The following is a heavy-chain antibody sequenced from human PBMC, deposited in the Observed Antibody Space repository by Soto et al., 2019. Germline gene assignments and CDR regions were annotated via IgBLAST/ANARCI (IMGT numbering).Heavy chain of an antibody. CDR2: ISGSGGSP. CDR3: AKARCTSNTRYVPAY. D-gene: IGHD2-8*01. V-gene: IGHV3-23*01. J-gene: IGHJ4*02. CDR1: GFTFSGHT. Sequence: TGGSLRLSCAASGFTFSGHTMSWVRQAPGKGLEWVSAISGSGGSPSYADSVQGRFTISRDNPKNTLYLQMSSLRVEDTAIYYCAKARCTSNTRYVPAYWGQGSLVTVSS.